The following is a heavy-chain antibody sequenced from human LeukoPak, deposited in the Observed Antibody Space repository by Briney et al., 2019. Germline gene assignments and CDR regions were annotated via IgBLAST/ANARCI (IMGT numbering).Heavy chain of an antibody. D-gene: IGHD3-3*01. CDR3: AKLPNVDFWSGPIVDY. CDR2: ISGSGGST. CDR1: GFTFSSYA. Sequence: QPGGSLRLSCAASGFTFSSYAMSWVRQAPGKGLEWVSAISGSGGSTYYADSVKGRFTISRDNSKNTLYLQMNSLRAEDTAVYYCAKLPNVDFWSGPIVDYWGQGTLVTVSS. V-gene: IGHV3-23*01. J-gene: IGHJ4*02.